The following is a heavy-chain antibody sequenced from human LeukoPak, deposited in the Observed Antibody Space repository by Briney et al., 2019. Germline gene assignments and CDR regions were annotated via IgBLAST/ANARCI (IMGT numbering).Heavy chain of an antibody. D-gene: IGHD2-15*01. CDR1: AYSFTSYW. Sequence: GESLKISCNGSAYSFTSYWISWVRQMPGKGLEWMGFIYPGDSDTRYSPSFQGQVTISADKSISTAYLQWSSLKASDTAMYYCASGGLNYYFDYWGQGTLVTVSS. CDR3: ASGGLNYYFDY. J-gene: IGHJ4*02. CDR2: IYPGDSDT. V-gene: IGHV5-51*01.